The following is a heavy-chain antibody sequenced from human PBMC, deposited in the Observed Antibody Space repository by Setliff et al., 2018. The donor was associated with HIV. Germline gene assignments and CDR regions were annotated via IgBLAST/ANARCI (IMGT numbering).Heavy chain of an antibody. CDR2: ISYSGSA. Sequence: SETLSLTCTVSGGSISSSSYYWGWIRQPPGKGLEWIGHISYSGSAFYNPSLKSRLTISRDTSKNQFSLRMKSVTAADTAVYYCAREGKTALVTKYFDYWGQGTLVTVSS. J-gene: IGHJ4*02. V-gene: IGHV4-39*07. CDR1: GGSISSSSYY. CDR3: AREGKTALVTKYFDY. D-gene: IGHD5-18*01.